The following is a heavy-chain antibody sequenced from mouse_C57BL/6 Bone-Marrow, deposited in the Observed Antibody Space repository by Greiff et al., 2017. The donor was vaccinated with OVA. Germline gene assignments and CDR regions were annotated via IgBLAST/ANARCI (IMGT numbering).Heavy chain of an antibody. V-gene: IGHV7-3*01. D-gene: IGHD1-1*01. CDR1: GFTFTDYY. J-gene: IGHJ1*03. CDR2: IRNKANGYTT. Sequence: EVQLQESGGGLVQPGGSLSLSCAASGFTFTDYYMSWVRQPPGKALEWLGFIRNKANGYTTEYSASVKGRFTISRDNSQSILYLQMNALRAEDSATYYCARFPHYYGSSYGYFDVWGTGTTVTVSS. CDR3: ARFPHYYGSSYGYFDV.